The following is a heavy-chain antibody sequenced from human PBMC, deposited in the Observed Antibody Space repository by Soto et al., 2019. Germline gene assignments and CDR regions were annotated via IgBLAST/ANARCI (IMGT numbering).Heavy chain of an antibody. Sequence: SVKVSCKASGGTFSSYAISCVRQSPVQWLEWMGGIIPIFGTANYAQKFQGRVTITADESTSTAYMELSSLRSEDTAVYYCARERPNYYGSGSFESFDYWGQGTLVTVSS. D-gene: IGHD3-10*01. CDR3: ARERPNYYGSGSFESFDY. CDR2: IIPIFGTA. J-gene: IGHJ4*02. CDR1: GGTFSSYA. V-gene: IGHV1-69*13.